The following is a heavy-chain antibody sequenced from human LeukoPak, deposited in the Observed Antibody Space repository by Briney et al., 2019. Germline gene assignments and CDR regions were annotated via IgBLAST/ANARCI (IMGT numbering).Heavy chain of an antibody. V-gene: IGHV3-9*01. CDR1: GFTFDDYV. CDR2: ISANSANI. CDR3: ARDFCTGCNYYFYGMDV. J-gene: IGHJ6*02. Sequence: GRSLRLSCAASGFTFDDYVMHWVRQAPGRGLEWVSGISANSANIGYADSVKGRFTLSRDNAKNSLYLQMNSLRTEDTALYYCARDFCTGCNYYFYGMDVWGQGTTVTVSS. D-gene: IGHD2-2*01.